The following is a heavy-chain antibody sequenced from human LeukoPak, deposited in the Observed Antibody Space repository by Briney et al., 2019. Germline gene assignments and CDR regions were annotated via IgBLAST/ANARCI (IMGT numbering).Heavy chain of an antibody. D-gene: IGHD3-10*01. CDR3: AGGFGEPPGDFDY. CDR1: GFTFSSYS. V-gene: IGHV3-21*01. J-gene: IGHJ4*02. CDR2: ISSSSSYI. Sequence: GGSLRLSCAASGFTFSSYSMNWVRQAPGKGLEWVSSISSSSSYIYYADSVKGRFTISRDNAKNSLYLQMNSLRAEDTAVYYCAGGFGEPPGDFDYWGQGTLVTVSS.